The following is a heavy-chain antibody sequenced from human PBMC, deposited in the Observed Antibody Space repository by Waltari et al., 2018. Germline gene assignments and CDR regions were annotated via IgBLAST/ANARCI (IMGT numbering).Heavy chain of an antibody. CDR2: IYYSGST. CDR3: ARFGRSGYWPLDY. D-gene: IGHD3-3*01. V-gene: IGHV4-59*01. Sequence: QVQLQESGPGLVKPSETLSLTCTVSGGSISTYYWNWIRQSPGKGLEWIGYIYYSGSTNHNPSLKRRVTISVDTSKNHFSLNLRSVTAADTAVYYCARFGRSGYWPLDYWGQGILVTVSS. J-gene: IGHJ4*02. CDR1: GGSISTYY.